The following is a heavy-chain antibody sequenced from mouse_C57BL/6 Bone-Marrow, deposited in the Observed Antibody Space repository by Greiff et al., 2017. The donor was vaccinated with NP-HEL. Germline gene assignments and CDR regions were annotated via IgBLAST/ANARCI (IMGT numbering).Heavy chain of an antibody. CDR2: IYPGSGST. D-gene: IGHD1-1*01. V-gene: IGHV1-55*01. Sequence: QVQLKQPGAELVKPGASVKMSCKASGYTFTSYWITWVKQRPGQGLEWIGDIYPGSGSTNYNEKFKSKATLTVDTSSSTAYMQLSSLTSEDSAVYYCAIIYYYGSSPSYWYFDVWGTGTTVTVSS. J-gene: IGHJ1*03. CDR1: GYTFTSYW. CDR3: AIIYYYGSSPSYWYFDV.